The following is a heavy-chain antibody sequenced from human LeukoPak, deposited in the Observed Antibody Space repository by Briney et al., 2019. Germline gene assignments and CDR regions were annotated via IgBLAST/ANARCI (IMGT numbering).Heavy chain of an antibody. D-gene: IGHD2-2*01. Sequence: GGSLRLSCAASGFTFSSYAMSWVRQAPWKGLEWVSAISGSGGSTYYVDSVKGRFTISRDNSRNTLYLQMNSLRAEDTAVYYCAKVGRVIVVVPAATDIYYYYYYTDVWGKGTTVTVSS. J-gene: IGHJ6*03. CDR1: GFTFSSYA. V-gene: IGHV3-23*01. CDR3: AKVGRVIVVVPAATDIYYYYYYTDV. CDR2: ISGSGGST.